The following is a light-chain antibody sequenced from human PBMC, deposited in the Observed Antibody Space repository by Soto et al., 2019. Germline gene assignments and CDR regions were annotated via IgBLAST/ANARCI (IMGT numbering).Light chain of an antibody. CDR1: QDIGKD. J-gene: IGKJ1*01. CDR2: VAS. Sequence: IQMTQSPLSLSSSVGDRVTIACRASQDIGKDLGWYQQKPGEPPELLISVASSLESGVPSRFSGSGFGSYFNLTISNLQPEDFATYYCLQDYNYHRTFGQGTNVDIK. V-gene: IGKV1-6*01. CDR3: LQDYNYHRT.